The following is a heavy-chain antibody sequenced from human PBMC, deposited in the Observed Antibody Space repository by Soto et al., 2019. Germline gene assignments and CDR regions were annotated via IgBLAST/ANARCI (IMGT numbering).Heavy chain of an antibody. J-gene: IGHJ4*02. V-gene: IGHV3-7*01. CDR1: ALTFRNNW. Sequence: GGSLRLSCAASALTFRNNWMSWVRQAPGKGLEWVANINQDGSEKSYVDSVKGRFTISRDRAKNSVYLHLSSLRAGDTAVYFCARGSGSSYFDFWGQGTLATVSS. CDR2: INQDGSEK. CDR3: ARGSGSSYFDF. D-gene: IGHD3-10*01.